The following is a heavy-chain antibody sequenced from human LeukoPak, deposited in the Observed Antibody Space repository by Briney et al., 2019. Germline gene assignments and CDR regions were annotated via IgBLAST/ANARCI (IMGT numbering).Heavy chain of an antibody. V-gene: IGHV3-21*04. J-gene: IGHJ4*02. Sequence: GGSLRLSCAASGYTFNTYTMNWVRQAPGKGLEWVSSIDSSTSYIYYADSVKGRFTISRDNAKNSLYLQMNSLRAEDTAVYYCAKITEGFGELLSGGFDYWGQGTLVTVSS. CDR3: AKITEGFGELLSGGFDY. CDR2: IDSSTSYI. CDR1: GYTFNTYT. D-gene: IGHD3-10*01.